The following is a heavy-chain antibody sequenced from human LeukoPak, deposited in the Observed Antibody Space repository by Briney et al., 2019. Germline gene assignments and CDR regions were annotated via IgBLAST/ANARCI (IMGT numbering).Heavy chain of an antibody. Sequence: ASVKVSCKASGYTFTSYYMHWVRQAPGQGLEWMGWINPNGGGTNYAQKFQGRVTMTRDTSISTAYMQLSRLRSDDTDVYYCARGGYGGGNSGILDSWGQGTLVTVSS. D-gene: IGHD4-23*01. CDR3: ARGGYGGGNSGILDS. J-gene: IGHJ4*02. V-gene: IGHV1-2*02. CDR2: INPNGGGT. CDR1: GYTFTSYY.